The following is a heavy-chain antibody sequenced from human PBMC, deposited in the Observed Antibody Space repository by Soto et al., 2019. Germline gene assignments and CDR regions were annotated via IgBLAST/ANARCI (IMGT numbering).Heavy chain of an antibody. CDR2: INHSGST. CDR1: GGSFSGYY. Sequence: QVQLQQWGAGLLKPSETLSLTCAVYGGSFSGYYWSWISQPPGKGLEWIGEINHSGSTNYNPSLKSRVHISVDTSKNPFSLKLSSVTAADTAVYYCASRGAGTAWADFDYWGQGTLVTVSS. J-gene: IGHJ4*02. CDR3: ASRGAGTAWADFDY. D-gene: IGHD6-13*01. V-gene: IGHV4-34*01.